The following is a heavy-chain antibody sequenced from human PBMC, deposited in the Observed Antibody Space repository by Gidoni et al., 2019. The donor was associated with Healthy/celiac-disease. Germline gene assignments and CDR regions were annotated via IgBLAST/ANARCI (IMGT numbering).Heavy chain of an antibody. D-gene: IGHD4-17*01. V-gene: IGHV3-7*01. CDR1: GFPFSSYW. Sequence: VQLVESGGGLVQHGGSLRLACAATGFPFSSYWMSWVRQAPGKGLEWGSNIKQHGSEKYYVDSVKGRFTISRDNAKNSLYLQMNSLRAEDTAVYFCATTTVTTSDYWGQGTLVTVSS. CDR2: IKQHGSEK. CDR3: ATTTVTTSDY. J-gene: IGHJ4*02.